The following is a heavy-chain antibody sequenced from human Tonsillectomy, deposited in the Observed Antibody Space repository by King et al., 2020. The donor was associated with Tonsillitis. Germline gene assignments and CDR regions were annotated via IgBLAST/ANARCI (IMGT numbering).Heavy chain of an antibody. D-gene: IGHD2-8*01. Sequence: VQLVESGAEVKKPGESLKISCTGSGYSFTSYWIGWVRQMPGKGLEWMGIIYPGNSDTRYSPSFQGQVTISADKSISTAYLQWSSLKASDTAMYYCARGALMVYRIGYNWFDPWGQGTLVTVSS. CDR1: GYSFTSYW. V-gene: IGHV5-51*01. J-gene: IGHJ5*02. CDR2: IYPGNSDT. CDR3: ARGALMVYRIGYNWFDP.